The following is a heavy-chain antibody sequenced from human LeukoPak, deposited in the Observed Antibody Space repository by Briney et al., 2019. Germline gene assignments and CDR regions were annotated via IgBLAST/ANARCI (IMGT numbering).Heavy chain of an antibody. D-gene: IGHD3-10*01. CDR3: ARAPYLKVSGSYWGTYFDY. V-gene: IGHV4-39*07. J-gene: IGHJ4*02. Sequence: SETLSLTCTVSGGSISTSNYYWGWIRQPPGKGLEWIGSIYHSGSTYYNPSLKSRVTISVDTSKNQFSLKLSSVTAADTAVYYCARAPYLKVSGSYWGTYFDYWGQGTLVTVSS. CDR1: GGSISTSNYY. CDR2: IYHSGST.